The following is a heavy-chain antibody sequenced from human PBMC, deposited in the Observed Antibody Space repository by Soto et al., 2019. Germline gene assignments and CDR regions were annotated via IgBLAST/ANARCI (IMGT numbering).Heavy chain of an antibody. CDR1: GFPFSSYS. J-gene: IGHJ6*04. D-gene: IGHD4-17*01. CDR3: ARWATVTTGKDV. Sequence: PGGSLRLSCAASGFPFSSYSMNWVRQAPGKGLEWVSSISSSSSYIYYADSVKGRFTISRDNAKNSLYLQMNSLRAEDTAVYYCARWATVTTGKDVWGKGTTVTVSS. V-gene: IGHV3-21*01. CDR2: ISSSSSYI.